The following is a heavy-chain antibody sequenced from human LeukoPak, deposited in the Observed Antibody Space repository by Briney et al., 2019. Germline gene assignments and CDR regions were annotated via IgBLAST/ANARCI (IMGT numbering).Heavy chain of an antibody. V-gene: IGHV3-23*01. CDR3: AKDLAIVVVITSVPFDY. CDR2: ISGSGGST. D-gene: IGHD3-22*01. CDR1: GFTFSSYG. J-gene: IGHJ4*02. Sequence: GGSLRLSCAASGFTFSSYGMSWVRQAPGKGLEWVSAISGSGGSTYYADSVKGRFTISRDNSKNTLYLQMNSLRAEDTAVYYCAKDLAIVVVITSVPFDYWGQGTLVTVSS.